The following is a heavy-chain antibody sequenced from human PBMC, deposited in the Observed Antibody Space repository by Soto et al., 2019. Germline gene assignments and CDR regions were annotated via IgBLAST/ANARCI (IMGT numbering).Heavy chain of an antibody. D-gene: IGHD3-3*01. J-gene: IGHJ4*02. Sequence: GGSLRLSCAASGFTFSSYGMHWVRQAPGKGLEWVAVISYDGSNKYYADSVKGRFTISRDNSKNTLYLQMNSLRAEDTAVYYCAKERLPVLRFLEWSTGRFDYRGQRTPVTVSS. CDR2: ISYDGSNK. CDR3: AKERLPVLRFLEWSTGRFDY. CDR1: GFTFSSYG. V-gene: IGHV3-30*18.